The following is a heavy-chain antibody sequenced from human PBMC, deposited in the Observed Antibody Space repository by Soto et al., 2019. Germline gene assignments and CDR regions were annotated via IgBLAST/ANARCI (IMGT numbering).Heavy chain of an antibody. CDR2: ISRSGDST. CDR1: GFTFSTHA. V-gene: IGHV3-64*01. J-gene: IGHJ4*02. CDR3: ARLGSGLDY. D-gene: IGHD3-3*01. Sequence: EVQLVESGGGLVQPGGSLRLSCAASGFTFSTHAMHWVRQAPGKGLEHVSAISRSGDSTFHANSVEGRFTISRDNSKNKLYLQMGSLRAEDMAVYYCARLGSGLDYWGQGTLVTVSS.